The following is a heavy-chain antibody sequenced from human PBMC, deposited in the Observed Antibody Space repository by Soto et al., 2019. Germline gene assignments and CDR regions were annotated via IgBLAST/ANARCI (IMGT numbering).Heavy chain of an antibody. Sequence: ASVKVSCKASGYTFTRYDINWVRQATAQGLEWMGWMNPNSGNTGYAQKFQGRVTMTRNTSISTAYMEVSSLRSEDTAVYYCARCHGVAADTTDFDYWGQGTLVTVSS. J-gene: IGHJ4*02. CDR2: MNPNSGNT. CDR3: ARCHGVAADTTDFDY. D-gene: IGHD6-13*01. CDR1: GYTFTRYD. V-gene: IGHV1-8*01.